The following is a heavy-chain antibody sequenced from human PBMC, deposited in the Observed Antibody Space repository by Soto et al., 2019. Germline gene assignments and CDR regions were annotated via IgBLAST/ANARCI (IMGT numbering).Heavy chain of an antibody. V-gene: IGHV3-11*01. CDR2: ISNGGGAI. Sequence: QVQLVESGGGLVKPGGSLRLSCAASGFTFSDYYMSWIRQAPGKGLEWISYISNGGGAISYAGSVKGRFTISRDNAKNSLFLQMNNLRAEDMAVYYCARRGSTVTFTYWGQGTLVTVSS. CDR1: GFTFSDYY. J-gene: IGHJ4*02. CDR3: ARRGSTVTFTY. D-gene: IGHD4-17*01.